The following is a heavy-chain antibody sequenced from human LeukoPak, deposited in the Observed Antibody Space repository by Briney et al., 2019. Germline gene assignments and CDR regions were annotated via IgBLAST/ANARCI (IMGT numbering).Heavy chain of an antibody. V-gene: IGHV3-30-3*01. CDR3: ARDLTVDTAMVSRGNYFDY. Sequence: PGGSLRLSCAASGFSFSSYAMHWVRQAPGKGLEWVSVISYDGSNKYYADSVKGRFTISRDNSKNTLYLQMDSLRAEDSAVFYCARDLTVDTAMVSRGNYFDYWGQGTLVTVSS. CDR2: ISYDGSNK. J-gene: IGHJ4*02. CDR1: GFSFSSYA. D-gene: IGHD5-18*01.